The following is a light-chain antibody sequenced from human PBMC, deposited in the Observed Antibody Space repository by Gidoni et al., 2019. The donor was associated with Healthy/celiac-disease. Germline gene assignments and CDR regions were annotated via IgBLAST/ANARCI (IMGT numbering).Light chain of an antibody. V-gene: IGKV4-1*01. CDR2: WAS. J-gene: IGKJ1*01. Sequence: DIVMTQSPDSLAVSLGQRATINCKASQSVLYSGKNKNYLAWYQQKPGQPPKLLLYWASTRESGVPDRFSGSGSGTDFTLTISSLQAADVAVYYCQQYYSTPPWTFGQGTKVEIK. CDR3: QQYYSTPPWT. CDR1: QSVLYSGKNKNY.